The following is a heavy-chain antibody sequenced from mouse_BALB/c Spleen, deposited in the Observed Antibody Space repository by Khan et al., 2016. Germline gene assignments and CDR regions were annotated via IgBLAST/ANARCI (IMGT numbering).Heavy chain of an antibody. D-gene: IGHD1-1*01. CDR3: ARSVTTVVANN. Sequence: QIQLVQSGPELKKPGETVKISCKASGYTFTDYSMHWVKQAPGKGLKWMGWINTETGEPTYADDFKGRFAFSVETSASTAYLQINNLKNEDTATYFCARSVTTVVANNWGQGTTLTVSS. V-gene: IGHV9-2-1*01. CDR1: GYTFTDYS. J-gene: IGHJ2*01. CDR2: INTETGEP.